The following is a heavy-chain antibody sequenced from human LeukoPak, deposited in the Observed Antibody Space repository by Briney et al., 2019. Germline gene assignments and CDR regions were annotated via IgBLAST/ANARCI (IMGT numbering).Heavy chain of an antibody. J-gene: IGHJ4*02. CDR3: AKDLPDSSGYYYEDY. V-gene: IGHV1-8*01. CDR1: GYTFTSYD. CDR2: MNPNSGNT. Sequence: GASVKVSCKASGYTFTSYDINWVRQATGQGLEWMGWMNPNSGNTGYAQKFQGRVTMTRNTSISTAYMELSSLRSEDTAVYYCAKDLPDSSGYYYEDYWGQGTLVTVSS. D-gene: IGHD3-22*01.